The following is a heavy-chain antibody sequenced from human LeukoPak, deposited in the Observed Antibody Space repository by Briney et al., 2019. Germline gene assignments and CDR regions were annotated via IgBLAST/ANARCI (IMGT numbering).Heavy chain of an antibody. CDR2: IWYDGSNK. J-gene: IGHJ4*02. V-gene: IGHV3-33*01. CDR1: GFTFSSYG. CDR3: ARDAKWELPNYFDY. Sequence: PGRSLRLSCAASGFTFSSYGMHWVRQAPGKGLEWVAVIWYDGSNKYYADSVKGRFTISRDNSKNTLYLQMNSLRAEDTAVYYCARDAKWELPNYFDYWGQGTLVTVSS. D-gene: IGHD1-26*01.